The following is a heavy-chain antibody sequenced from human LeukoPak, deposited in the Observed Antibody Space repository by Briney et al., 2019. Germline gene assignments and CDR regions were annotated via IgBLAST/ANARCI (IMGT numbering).Heavy chain of an antibody. J-gene: IGHJ5*02. CDR3: ARDLGAYCGGDCYPNWFDP. D-gene: IGHD2-21*02. CDR1: GFTFSSYI. CDR2: ISSSSSYI. Sequence: GGSLRLSCAASGFTFSSYIMNWVRQAPGKGLEWVSSISSSSSYIYYADSVKGRFTISRDNAKNSLYLQMNSLRAEDTAVYYCARDLGAYCGGDCYPNWFDPWGQGTLVTVSS. V-gene: IGHV3-21*01.